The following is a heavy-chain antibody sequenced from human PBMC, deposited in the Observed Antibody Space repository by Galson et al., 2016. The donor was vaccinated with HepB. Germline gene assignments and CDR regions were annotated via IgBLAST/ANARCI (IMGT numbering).Heavy chain of an antibody. CDR3: AKAIGSGAGKDYFDF. CDR1: GFSFKNYA. CDR2: ITSSGTTT. J-gene: IGHJ4*02. V-gene: IGHV3-23*01. Sequence: SLRLSCAASGFSFKNYAMAWVRQTPGEGPEWVSVITSSGTTTFYADSVKDRFTISRDNSRNTLSLQLNSLRVEDTALYYCAKAIGSGAGKDYFDFWGQGTLVTVSP. D-gene: IGHD6-19*01.